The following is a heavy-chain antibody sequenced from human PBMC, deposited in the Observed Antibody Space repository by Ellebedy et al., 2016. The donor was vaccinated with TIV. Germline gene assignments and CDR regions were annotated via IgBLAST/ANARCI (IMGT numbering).Heavy chain of an antibody. CDR3: AREGGAHYYYYGMDV. J-gene: IGHJ6*02. Sequence: ASVKVSCKASGYSFTSYYMHWMRQAPGQGLEWMGIINPSGGRTSYAQKFQGRVTMTRDTSTSTVYMELSSLRSDDTAVYYCAREGGAHYYYYGMDVWGQGTTVTVSS. CDR2: INPSGGRT. V-gene: IGHV1-46*01. D-gene: IGHD1-26*01. CDR1: GYSFTSYY.